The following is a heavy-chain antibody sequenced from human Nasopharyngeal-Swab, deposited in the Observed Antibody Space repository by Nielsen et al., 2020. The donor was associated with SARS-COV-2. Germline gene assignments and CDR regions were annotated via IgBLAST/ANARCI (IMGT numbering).Heavy chain of an antibody. D-gene: IGHD6-6*01. CDR2: ISSSSSKS. Sequence: VRQAPGKGLEWLAYISSSSSKSYYADSVKGRFTISRDNPKSSLYLQMNSLRDEDTAVYYCARGISSSLYWGQGTLVTVSS. J-gene: IGHJ4*02. V-gene: IGHV3-48*02. CDR3: ARGISSSLY.